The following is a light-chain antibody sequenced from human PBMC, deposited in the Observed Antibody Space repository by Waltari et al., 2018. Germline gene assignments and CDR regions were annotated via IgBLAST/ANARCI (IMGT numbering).Light chain of an antibody. J-gene: IGKJ4*01. CDR3: QQYDFYSLT. Sequence: DIQMTQSPSTLSASEGDRGTITCRASHTINNYLAWYQQKPGKAPKLVIYDASSLESGVPSRFSGSGSGTEFTLTISSLQPDDFATYYCQQYDFYSLTFGGGTRVEIK. CDR1: HTINNY. CDR2: DAS. V-gene: IGKV1-5*01.